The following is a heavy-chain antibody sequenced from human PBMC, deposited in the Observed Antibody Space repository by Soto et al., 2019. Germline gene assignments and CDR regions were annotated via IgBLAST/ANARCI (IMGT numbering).Heavy chain of an antibody. D-gene: IGHD4-4*01. CDR1: GGTSSSYA. V-gene: IGHV1-69*01. CDR2: IIPILDTT. J-gene: IGHJ4*02. Sequence: QVQVVQSGAEVKKPGSSVRVSCKASGGTSSSYAITWMRQAPGQGLERMGGIIPILDTTDYAQKFQGRVTFTADESTRPVYMEVTSLTSEDTAVYYCASGGTTVNRRFDFWGQGTLVSVSA. CDR3: ASGGTTVNRRFDF.